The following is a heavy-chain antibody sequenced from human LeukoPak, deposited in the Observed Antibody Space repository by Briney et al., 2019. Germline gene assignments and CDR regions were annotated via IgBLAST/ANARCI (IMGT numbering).Heavy chain of an antibody. Sequence: GGSLRLSCGASGFTFSSYAMHWVRQAPGKGLEGVAVISYDGSNKYYADSVKGRFTISRDNSKNTLYLQMNSLRAEDTAVYYWARVSYYYDSSGPLDYWGQGTLVTVSS. V-gene: IGHV3-30-3*01. D-gene: IGHD3-22*01. CDR3: ARVSYYYDSSGPLDY. CDR2: ISYDGSNK. CDR1: GFTFSSYA. J-gene: IGHJ4*02.